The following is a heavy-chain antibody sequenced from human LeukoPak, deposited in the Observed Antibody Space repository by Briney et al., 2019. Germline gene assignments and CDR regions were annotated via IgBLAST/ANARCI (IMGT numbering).Heavy chain of an antibody. D-gene: IGHD3-10*01. CDR1: GGSISSGGYS. CDR3: AREIGGSGSFDY. J-gene: IGHJ4*02. Sequence: SETLSLTCAVSGGSISSGGYSWSWIRQPPGKGPEWIGYIYHSGSTYYNPSLKSRVTISVDRSKNQFSLKLSSVTAADTAGYYCAREIGGSGSFDYWGQGTLVTVSS. CDR2: IYHSGST. V-gene: IGHV4-30-2*01.